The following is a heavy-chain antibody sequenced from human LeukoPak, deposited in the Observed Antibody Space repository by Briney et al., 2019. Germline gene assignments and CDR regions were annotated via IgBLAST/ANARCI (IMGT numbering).Heavy chain of an antibody. CDR3: ARVVGYYDSSGYYWYFDL. J-gene: IGHJ2*01. CDR1: GYTFTSYA. D-gene: IGHD3-22*01. V-gene: IGHV1-3*03. CDR2: INAGHGNT. Sequence: ASVKVSCKASGYTFTSYAMHWVRQAPGQRLEWMGWINAGHGNTKYSQEFQGRVTITRDTSASTAYMELSGLRSEDMAVYYCARVVGYYDSSGYYWYFDLWGRGTLVTVSS.